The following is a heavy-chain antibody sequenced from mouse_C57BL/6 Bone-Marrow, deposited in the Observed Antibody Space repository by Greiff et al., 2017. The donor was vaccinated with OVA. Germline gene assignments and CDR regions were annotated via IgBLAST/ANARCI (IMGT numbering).Heavy chain of an antibody. Sequence: QVQLQQSGAELARPGASVKLSCKASGYTFTSYGISWVKQRTGQGLEWIGEIYPRSGNTYYNEKFKGKATLTADKSSSTAYMELRSLTSEDSAVYFCARGGLYYGSSYWYFDVWGTGTTVTVSS. CDR1: GYTFTSYG. V-gene: IGHV1-81*01. J-gene: IGHJ1*03. D-gene: IGHD1-1*01. CDR2: IYPRSGNT. CDR3: ARGGLYYGSSYWYFDV.